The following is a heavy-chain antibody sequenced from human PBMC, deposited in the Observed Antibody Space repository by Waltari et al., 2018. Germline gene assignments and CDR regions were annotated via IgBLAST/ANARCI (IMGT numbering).Heavy chain of an antibody. J-gene: IGHJ4*02. V-gene: IGHV3-21*01. Sequence: EVQLVGSGGGLVKPGGYLRLSGADAGFPFGSYPLYGFRQAPGKGLEWVSSISSGSSYIFYADSVKGRFTISRDNAKNSLYLQMNSLRVEDTAVYYCAREWGVMVGTAGYYFDYWGQGSLVTVSS. D-gene: IGHD3-9*01. CDR3: AREWGVMVGTAGYYFDY. CDR1: GFPFGSYP. CDR2: ISSGSSYI.